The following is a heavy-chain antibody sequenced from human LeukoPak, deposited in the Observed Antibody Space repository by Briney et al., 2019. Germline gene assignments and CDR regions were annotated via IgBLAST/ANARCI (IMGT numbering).Heavy chain of an antibody. CDR2: IYYSGST. CDR1: GRSISSSNYY. CDR3: ASVARDSSGYHYFDY. J-gene: IGHJ4*02. Sequence: PSETLSLTCTVSGRSISSSNYYWGWIRQPPGKGLEWIGNIYYSGSTYYNPSVKSRVTISVDTSKNQFSLKLSSVTAADTAVYYCASVARDSSGYHYFDYWGQGTLVTVSS. D-gene: IGHD3-22*01. V-gene: IGHV4-39*01.